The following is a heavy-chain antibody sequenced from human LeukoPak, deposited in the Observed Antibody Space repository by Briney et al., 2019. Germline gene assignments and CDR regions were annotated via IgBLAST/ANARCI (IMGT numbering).Heavy chain of an antibody. CDR2: INHSGST. J-gene: IGHJ4*02. CDR3: ARHLRWVMTCFDY. CDR1: GGSFSGYY. V-gene: IGHV4-34*01. Sequence: SETLSLTCAVYGGSFSGYYWSWIRQPPGKGLEWIGEINHSGSTNYNPSLKSRVTISVDTSKNQFSLNLNSVTAADTAVYYCARHLRWVMTCFDYWGQGALVTVSS. D-gene: IGHD2-21*02.